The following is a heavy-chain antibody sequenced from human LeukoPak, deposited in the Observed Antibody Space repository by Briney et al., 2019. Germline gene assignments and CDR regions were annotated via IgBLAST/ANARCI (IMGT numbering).Heavy chain of an antibody. Sequence: GGSLRLSCTTSGFRFGDYAMSWFRQAPGKGLEWVGFIRSKAYGGTTEYAASVKGRFTISRDDSKSIAYLQMDSLKTEDTAVYYCTRFPEHSSSSTQDWFDPWGQGTLVTVSS. J-gene: IGHJ5*02. D-gene: IGHD6-6*01. CDR3: TRFPEHSSSSTQDWFDP. CDR1: GFRFGDYA. CDR2: IRSKAYGGTT. V-gene: IGHV3-49*03.